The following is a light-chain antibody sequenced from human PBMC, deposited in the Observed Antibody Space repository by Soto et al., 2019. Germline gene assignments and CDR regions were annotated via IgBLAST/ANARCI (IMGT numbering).Light chain of an antibody. V-gene: IGKV3-20*01. CDR1: QSVGSSQ. Sequence: EIVLTQSPGTLSLSPGEIATLSCRASQSVGSSQLAWHQQKPGQAPRLLIYGASSRATGIPDRYSGSGSGTDFTLTISSLEPIDFAVYYCQQYASSPRTFGQGTKVEIK. J-gene: IGKJ1*01. CDR3: QQYASSPRT. CDR2: GAS.